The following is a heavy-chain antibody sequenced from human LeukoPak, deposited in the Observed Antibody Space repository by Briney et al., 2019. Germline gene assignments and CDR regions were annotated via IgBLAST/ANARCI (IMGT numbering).Heavy chain of an antibody. V-gene: IGHV3-21*01. CDR1: EFTFSSYN. CDR2: ISSSSTYI. Sequence: PGGSLRLSCAASEFTFSSYNMNWVRQAPGKGLEWVSSISSSSTYIYYADSVKGRFTISRDNAKNSLYLQMNSLRAEDTAVYYCARSYTLWGGSDYWGQGTLVTVSS. J-gene: IGHJ4*02. CDR3: ARSYTLWGGSDY. D-gene: IGHD3-16*01.